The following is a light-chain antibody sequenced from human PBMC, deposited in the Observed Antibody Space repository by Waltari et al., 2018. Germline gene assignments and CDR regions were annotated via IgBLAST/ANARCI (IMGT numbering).Light chain of an antibody. CDR1: QSISRW. Sequence: DIQMTQTPSTMSASIGDRVNITCRASQSISRWLAWFQQKPGKAPKSLIYKASNLESGVPSRFSGSGSGTEFTLTISSLQPDDFATYYCQQYSSYWTFGQGTKVEIK. CDR2: KAS. J-gene: IGKJ1*01. V-gene: IGKV1-5*03. CDR3: QQYSSYWT.